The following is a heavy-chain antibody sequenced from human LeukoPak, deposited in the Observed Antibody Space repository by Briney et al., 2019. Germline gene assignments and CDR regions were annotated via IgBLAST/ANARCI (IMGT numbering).Heavy chain of an antibody. J-gene: IGHJ4*02. CDR2: ISGSGDSK. CDR3: ARAGRYCSSTSCYYGGSGVDY. V-gene: IGHV3-23*01. D-gene: IGHD2-2*01. Sequence: GGSLRLSCAASGFTFSSYAMSWVRQAPGKGRKWVSAISGSGDSKYYADSVKGRFTISRDNSKNTLYLQMNSLRAEDTAVYYCARAGRYCSSTSCYYGGSGVDYWGQGTLVTVSS. CDR1: GFTFSSYA.